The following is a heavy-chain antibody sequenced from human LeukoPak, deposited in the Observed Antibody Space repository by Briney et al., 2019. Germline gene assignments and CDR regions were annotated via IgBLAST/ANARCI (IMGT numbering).Heavy chain of an antibody. D-gene: IGHD6-13*01. CDR2: INWNGGST. Sequence: GGSLRLSCAASGFTFDDYGMSWVRQAPGKGLEWVSGINWNGGSTGYADSVKGRFTISRDNAKNSLYLQMSSLRAEDTALYYCARGTLKAAATDFDYWGQGTLVTVSS. J-gene: IGHJ4*02. CDR3: ARGTLKAAATDFDY. V-gene: IGHV3-20*04. CDR1: GFTFDDYG.